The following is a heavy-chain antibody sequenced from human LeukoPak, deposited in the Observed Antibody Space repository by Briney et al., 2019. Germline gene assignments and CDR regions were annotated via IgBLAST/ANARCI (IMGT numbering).Heavy chain of an antibody. CDR2: IYYSGST. Sequence: SETLSLTCTVSGGSISSSSYYWSWIRQPPGKGLEWIGYIYYSGSTNYNPSLKSRVTISIDTSKNQFSLKLSSVTAADTAVYYCARATYHSGSGSYIYYYMDVWAKGTTVIVSS. V-gene: IGHV4-61*01. D-gene: IGHD3-10*01. CDR3: ARATYHSGSGSYIYYYMDV. J-gene: IGHJ6*03. CDR1: GGSISSSSYY.